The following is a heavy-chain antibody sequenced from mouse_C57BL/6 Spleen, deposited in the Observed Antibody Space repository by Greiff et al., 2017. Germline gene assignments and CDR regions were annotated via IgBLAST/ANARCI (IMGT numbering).Heavy chain of an antibody. D-gene: IGHD3-2*02. CDR3: ARSGDYYAMDY. Sequence: QVQLQQPGAELVRPGSSVKLSCKASGYTFTSYWMHWVKQRPIQGLEWIGNIDPSDSETHYNQKFKDKATLTVAKSSSTAYMQLSSLTSEDSAVYYCARSGDYYAMDYWGQGTSVTVSS. CDR1: GYTFTSYW. CDR2: IDPSDSET. V-gene: IGHV1-52*01. J-gene: IGHJ4*01.